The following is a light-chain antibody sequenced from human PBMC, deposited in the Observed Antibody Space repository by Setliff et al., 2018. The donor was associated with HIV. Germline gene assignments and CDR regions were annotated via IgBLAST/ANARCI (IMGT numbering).Light chain of an antibody. V-gene: IGLV2-23*02. CDR3: CSYAGSSTYV. J-gene: IGLJ1*01. Sequence: QSALTQPAPVSGSPGQSITISCTGTSSDVGNYNLVSWYQQHPGKAPKLMIYEVSKRPSGVSNRFSGSKSGNTASLTISGLQAEGEADYYCCSYAGSSTYVFGTGTKVTVL. CDR1: SSDVGNYNL. CDR2: EVS.